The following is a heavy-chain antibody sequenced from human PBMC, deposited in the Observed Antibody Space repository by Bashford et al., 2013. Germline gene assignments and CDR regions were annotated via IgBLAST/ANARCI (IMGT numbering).Heavy chain of an antibody. CDR3: ATYCSGGSCHSF. CDR2: INTYNGNT. Sequence: VASVKVSCKASGYKFTSKGISWVRQAPGQGLEWMGWINTYNGNTNYAQKLQGRVTMTTDTSTSTGYMELRSLRSDDTAVYYCATYCSGGSCHSFWGQGTLVTVSS. J-gene: IGHJ4*02. CDR1: GYKFTSKG. D-gene: IGHD2-15*01. V-gene: IGHV1-18*01.